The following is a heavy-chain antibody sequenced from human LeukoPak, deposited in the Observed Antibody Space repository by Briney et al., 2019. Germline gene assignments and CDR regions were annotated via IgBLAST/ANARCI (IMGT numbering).Heavy chain of an antibody. CDR2: ISYDGGNK. CDR1: GFTFSSYA. V-gene: IGHV3-30-3*01. J-gene: IGHJ6*02. Sequence: GGSLRLSCAASGFTFSSYAMHWVRQAPGKGLEWVAVISYDGGNKYYADSVKGRFTISRDNSKNTLYLQMNSLRAEDTAVCYCARAVSSNYYYGMDVWGQGTTVTVSS. CDR3: ARAVSSNYYYGMDV. D-gene: IGHD2-2*01.